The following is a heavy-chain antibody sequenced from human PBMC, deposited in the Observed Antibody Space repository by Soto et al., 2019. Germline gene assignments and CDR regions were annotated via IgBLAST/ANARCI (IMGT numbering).Heavy chain of an antibody. J-gene: IGHJ5*02. V-gene: IGHV4-39*01. D-gene: IGHD6-19*01. CDR1: GGSISSSSYY. CDR2: IYYSGST. Sequence: QLQLQESGPGLVKPSETLSLTCTVSGGSISSSSYYWGWIRQPPGKGLEWIGSIYYSGSTYYNPSLKSRVTISVDTSKNQFSLKLSSVSAADTAVYYCARQLAVAVNWFDPWGQGTLVTVSS. CDR3: ARQLAVAVNWFDP.